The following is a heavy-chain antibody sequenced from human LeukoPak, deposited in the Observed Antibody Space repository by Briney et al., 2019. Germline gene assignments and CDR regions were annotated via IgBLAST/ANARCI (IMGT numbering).Heavy chain of an antibody. CDR2: IRSKAYGGTT. V-gene: IGHV3-49*03. CDR3: TRDRLSGWYYYFEY. Sequence: LSLTCTVSGGSISSYYWSWIRQPPGKGLEWVGFIRSKAYGGTTEYAASVKGRFTISRDDSKSIAYLQMNSLKTEDTAVYYCTRDRLSGWYYYFEYWGQGTLVTVSS. D-gene: IGHD6-19*01. CDR1: GGSISSYY. J-gene: IGHJ4*02.